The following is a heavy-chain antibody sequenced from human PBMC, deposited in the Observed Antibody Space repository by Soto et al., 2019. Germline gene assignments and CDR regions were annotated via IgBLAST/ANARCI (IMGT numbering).Heavy chain of an antibody. V-gene: IGHV5-10-1*01. CDR1: GYSFTSYW. J-gene: IGHJ6*02. Sequence: PGESLKISCKGSGYSFTSYWISWVRQMPGKGLEWMGRIDPSDSYTNYSPSFQGHVTISADKSISTAYLQWSSLKASDTAMYYCARAKYSSCYYYYGMDVWGQGTTVTVSS. CDR3: ARAKYSSCYYYYGMDV. D-gene: IGHD6-6*01. CDR2: IDPSDSYT.